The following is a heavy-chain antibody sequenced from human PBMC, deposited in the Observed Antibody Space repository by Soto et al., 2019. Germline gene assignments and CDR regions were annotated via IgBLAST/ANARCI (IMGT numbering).Heavy chain of an antibody. CDR3: ARVGIAAAATKPYNWFDP. CDR2: INHSGST. J-gene: IGHJ5*02. CDR1: GGSFSGYY. V-gene: IGHV4-34*01. Sequence: WETLSLTCAVYGGSFSGYYWSWIRQPPGKGLEWIGEINHSGSTNYNPSLKSRVTISVDTSKNQFSLKLSSVTAADTAAYYCARVGIAAAATKPYNWFDP. D-gene: IGHD6-13*01.